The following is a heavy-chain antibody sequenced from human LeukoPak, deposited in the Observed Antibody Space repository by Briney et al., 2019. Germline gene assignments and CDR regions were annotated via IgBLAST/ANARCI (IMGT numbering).Heavy chain of an antibody. CDR1: RFPFSTSS. J-gene: IGHJ4*02. Sequence: GGSLRLSCAASRFPFSTSSMNWVRQAPGKGLEWVSYTSSSGSTIFYADSVRGRFTISRDNAKNSLYLQMNSLRAEDTAVYYCAGNRILTGYYLFDYWGQGTLVTVSS. CDR3: AGNRILTGYYLFDY. V-gene: IGHV3-48*04. D-gene: IGHD3-9*01. CDR2: TSSSGSTI.